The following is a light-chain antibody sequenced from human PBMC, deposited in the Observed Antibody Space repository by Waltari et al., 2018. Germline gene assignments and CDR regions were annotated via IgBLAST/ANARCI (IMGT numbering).Light chain of an antibody. CDR2: GAS. J-gene: IGKJ4*01. CDR3: QQANTFPLT. V-gene: IGKV1-12*01. Sequence: DIQMTQSPSSVSASVGDRVTITCRASQGIGTWLAWYQQKPGKAPKRLIYGASSLQSWVPPRFSGSGSGTDFTLTINNLQPEDFATYSCQQANTFPLTFGGGTKVEIK. CDR1: QGIGTW.